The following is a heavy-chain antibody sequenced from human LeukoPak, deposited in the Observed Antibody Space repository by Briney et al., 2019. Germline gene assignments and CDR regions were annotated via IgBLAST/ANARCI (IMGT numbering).Heavy chain of an antibody. D-gene: IGHD1-26*01. J-gene: IGHJ4*02. CDR2: IYSGGNT. CDR1: GFTVSDNY. V-gene: IGHV3-66*01. Sequence: GGSLRLSCAASGFTVSDNYMSWVRQAPGKGLERVSIIYSGGNTYYADSVKGRFTVSRDNSKNTLYLQMNSLRAEDTAVYYCARVIVGTTTRLDYFDYWGQGTLVTVSS. CDR3: ARVIVGTTTRLDYFDY.